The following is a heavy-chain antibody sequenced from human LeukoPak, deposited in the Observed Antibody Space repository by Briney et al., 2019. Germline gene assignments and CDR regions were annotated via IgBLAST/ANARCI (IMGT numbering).Heavy chain of an antibody. J-gene: IGHJ6*03. CDR3: ARGHNSGSYYYMDV. CDR1: GFTFINYA. D-gene: IGHD6-19*01. Sequence: GGSLRLSCEASGFTFINYAMTWVRQAPGKGQEWVSGFTGGGGGAYYADSVRGRFTISRDNSMNTLSLQMNSLRAEDTAIYYCARGHNSGSYYYMDVWGKGTTVTVSS. CDR2: FTGGGGGA. V-gene: IGHV3-23*01.